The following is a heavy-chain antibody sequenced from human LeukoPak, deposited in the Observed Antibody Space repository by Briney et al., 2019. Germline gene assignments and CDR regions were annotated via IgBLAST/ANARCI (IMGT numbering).Heavy chain of an antibody. V-gene: IGHV4-30-2*01. Sequence: PSQTLSLTCAVSGGSISSGGYSWSWIRRPPGKGLEWIGYIYHSGSTYYNPSLKSRVTISVDRSKNQFSLKLSSVTAADTAVYYCAKVRGAGVFDIWGQGTMVTVSS. CDR3: AKVRGAGVFDI. CDR1: GGSISSGGYS. CDR2: IYHSGST. J-gene: IGHJ3*02. D-gene: IGHD3-10*01.